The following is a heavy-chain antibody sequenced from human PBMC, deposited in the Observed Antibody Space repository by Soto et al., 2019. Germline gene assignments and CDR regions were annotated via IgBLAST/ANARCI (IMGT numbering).Heavy chain of an antibody. D-gene: IGHD5-18*01. Sequence: GGSLRLSCAASGFTFSRYWMNWVRQAPGKGLEWVANIKQDGAEKNYVDSVKGRFTISRDNARKSLYLQMDSLRAEDTAVYFCARGDTPMITGMDSFDIWGQGTMVTVSS. V-gene: IGHV3-7*01. CDR1: GFTFSRYW. CDR3: ARGDTPMITGMDSFDI. CDR2: IKQDGAEK. J-gene: IGHJ3*02.